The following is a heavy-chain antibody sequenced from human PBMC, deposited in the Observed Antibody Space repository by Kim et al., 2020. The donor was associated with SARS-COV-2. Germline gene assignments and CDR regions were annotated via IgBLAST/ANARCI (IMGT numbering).Heavy chain of an antibody. CDR2: IKEDGSVK. J-gene: IGHJ3*02. CDR3: ARDALGLSGEAFDI. V-gene: IGHV3-7*01. D-gene: IGHD1-26*01. CDR1: GFSFRNYW. Sequence: GGSLRLSCAASGFSFRNYWMSWVRQAPGKGPEWVANIKEDGSVKYYVDSVKGRFTISRDNAENSVFLQMNSLRVEDSAVYYCARDALGLSGEAFDIWGQGTMVTVSS.